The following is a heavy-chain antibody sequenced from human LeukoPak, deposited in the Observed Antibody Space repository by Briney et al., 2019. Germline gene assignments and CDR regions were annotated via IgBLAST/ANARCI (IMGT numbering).Heavy chain of an antibody. CDR1: GFTFSRYA. V-gene: IGHV3-30*04. J-gene: IGHJ6*02. CDR3: AKADIVVVPAALLGYGMDV. D-gene: IGHD2-2*01. CDR2: ISYDGSNK. Sequence: GGSLRLSCAASGFTFSRYAMHWVRQAPGKGLEWVAVISYDGSNKYYADSVKGRFTISRDNSKNTLYLQMNSLRAEDPAVYYCAKADIVVVPAALLGYGMDVWGQGTTVTVSS.